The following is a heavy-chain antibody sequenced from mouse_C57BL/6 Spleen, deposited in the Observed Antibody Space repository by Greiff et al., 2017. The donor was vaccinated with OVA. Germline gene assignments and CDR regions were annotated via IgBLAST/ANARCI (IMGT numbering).Heavy chain of an antibody. D-gene: IGHD1-1*01. CDR2: INPYNGGT. CDR3: AREDYGSSYGWYFDV. CDR1: GYTFTDYY. Sequence: VHVKQSGPVLVKPGASVKMSCKASGYTFTDYYMNWVKQSHGKSLEWIGVINPYNGGTSYNQKFKGKATLTVDKSSSTAYMELNSLTSEDSAVYYCAREDYGSSYGWYFDVWGTGTTVTVSS. V-gene: IGHV1-19*01. J-gene: IGHJ1*03.